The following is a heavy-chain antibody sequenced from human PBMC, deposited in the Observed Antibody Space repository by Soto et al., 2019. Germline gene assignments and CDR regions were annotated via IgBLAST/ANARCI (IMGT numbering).Heavy chain of an antibody. D-gene: IGHD3-10*01. V-gene: IGHV1-69*13. CDR2: IISIFGTA. CDR3: ARSLGYGEFLSGNMDV. CDR1: GGTFSSYA. Sequence: GASVTVSCKASGGTFSSYAFRWVRQAPGHGREWMGGIISIFGTANLAQKFQGRVTITADQSTSTAYVELSSLRSEDTAVYYCARSLGYGEFLSGNMDVWGQGTTVTVSS. J-gene: IGHJ6*02.